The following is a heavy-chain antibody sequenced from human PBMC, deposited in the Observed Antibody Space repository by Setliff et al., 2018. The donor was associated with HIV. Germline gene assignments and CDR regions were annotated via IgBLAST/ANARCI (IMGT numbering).Heavy chain of an antibody. CDR2: IYYSGNP. CDR3: ARSPSYSSSFPYYYYSMDV. V-gene: IGHV4-31*03. CDR1: GGSISSGYYY. J-gene: IGHJ6*02. Sequence: SETLSLTCTVSGGSISSGYYYWSWIRQHPGKGLEWIGYIYYSGNPFYNPSLRSRVTISLDTSKNQFSLKLSSVTAADTAVYYCARSPSYSSSFPYYYYSMDVWGQGTTVTVSS. D-gene: IGHD6-6*01.